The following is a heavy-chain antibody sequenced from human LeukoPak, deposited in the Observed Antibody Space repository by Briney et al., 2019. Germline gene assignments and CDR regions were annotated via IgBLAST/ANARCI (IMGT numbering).Heavy chain of an antibody. CDR1: GFTFSNYW. Sequence: QPGGSLRLSCAASGFTFSNYWMHSVLQAPGKGLVWVSRINSDGSSTTSADSVKGRFTISRDNAKNTLYLQMNSLRAEDTAVYYCAKGGATVIDYWGQGTLVTVSS. J-gene: IGHJ4*02. CDR3: AKGGATVIDY. D-gene: IGHD4-17*01. V-gene: IGHV3-74*01. CDR2: INSDGSST.